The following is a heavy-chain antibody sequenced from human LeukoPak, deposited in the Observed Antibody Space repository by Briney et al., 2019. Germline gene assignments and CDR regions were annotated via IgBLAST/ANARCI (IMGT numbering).Heavy chain of an antibody. CDR2: IHYSGNT. J-gene: IGHJ4*02. Sequence: SETLSLTCTVPGGSISSYYWSWIRQPPGKGLEWIGDIHYSGNTKYNPSLRSRVTISVDTSKNQFSLKLNSVTAADTAVYYCARDRPPGLTASWGQGILVTVSS. V-gene: IGHV4-59*01. D-gene: IGHD1-14*01. CDR1: GGSISSYY. CDR3: ARDRPPGLTAS.